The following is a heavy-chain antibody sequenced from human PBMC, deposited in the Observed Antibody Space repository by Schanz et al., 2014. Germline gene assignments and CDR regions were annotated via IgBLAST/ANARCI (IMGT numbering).Heavy chain of an antibody. CDR3: ARDQSPYTNSSDVRYFDY. Sequence: QVQLVQSGAEVKKPGASVKVSCKASGYTFTSYGINWVRQAPGQGLEWMGWISAYNGNTNYAQKLQGRVTMTRDVSSTTAFLELRSLRYDDTAVYYCARDQSPYTNSSDVRYFDYWGQGSLVTVSS. CDR1: GYTFTSYG. CDR2: ISAYNGNT. V-gene: IGHV1-18*01. D-gene: IGHD6-6*01. J-gene: IGHJ4*02.